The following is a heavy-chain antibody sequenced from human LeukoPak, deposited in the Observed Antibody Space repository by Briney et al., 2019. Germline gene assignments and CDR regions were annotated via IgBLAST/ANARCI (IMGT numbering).Heavy chain of an antibody. D-gene: IGHD4-11*01. J-gene: IGHJ6*03. CDR2: IRYDGSNK. CDR1: GFTFSNYG. V-gene: IGHV3-30*02. CDR3: ATSTVTTSYNYYYYYMHV. Sequence: GGSLRLSCTASGFTFSNYGMHWVRQAPGKGLEWVAFIRYDGSNKYYADSVKGRFTISRDNSKNTLYLQMNSLRPEDTAVYYCATSTVTTSYNYYYYYMHVWGKGTTVIVSS.